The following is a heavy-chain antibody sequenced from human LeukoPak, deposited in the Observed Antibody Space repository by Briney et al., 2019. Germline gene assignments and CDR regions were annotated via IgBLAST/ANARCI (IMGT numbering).Heavy chain of an antibody. D-gene: IGHD3-22*01. CDR2: ISSSGSTI. CDR1: GFTFSDYY. CDR3: ASSNYYDSSGYYYAPLVDY. V-gene: IGHV3-11*04. J-gene: IGHJ4*02. Sequence: GGSLRLSYAASGFTFSDYYMSWIRQAPGKGLEWVSYISSSGSTIYYADSVKGRFTISRDNAKNSLYLQMNSLRAEDTAVYYCASSNYYDSSGYYYAPLVDYWGQGTLVTVSS.